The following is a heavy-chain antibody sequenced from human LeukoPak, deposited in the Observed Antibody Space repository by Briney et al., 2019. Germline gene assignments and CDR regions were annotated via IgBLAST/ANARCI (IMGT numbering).Heavy chain of an antibody. CDR3: ARDRGYCSGGSCYGHDAFDI. CDR1: GYTFTSYG. V-gene: IGHV1-18*01. CDR2: ISAYNGNT. D-gene: IGHD2-15*01. Sequence: ASVKVSCKASGYTFTSYGISWVRQAPGQGLEWMGWISAYNGNTNYAQKLQGRVTMTIDTSTSTAYMELRSLRSDDTAVYYCARDRGYCSGGSCYGHDAFDIWGQGTMVTVSS. J-gene: IGHJ3*02.